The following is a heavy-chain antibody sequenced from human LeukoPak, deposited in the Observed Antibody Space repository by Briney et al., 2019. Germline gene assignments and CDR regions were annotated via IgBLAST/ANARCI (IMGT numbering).Heavy chain of an antibody. V-gene: IGHV3-7*01. CDR3: ARSRYYDILTGYYRGGDY. Sequence: GRSLRLSCAASGFTFSSYWMSWVRQAPGKGLEWVANIKQDGSEKYYVDSVKGRFTISRDNAKNSLYLQMNSLRAEDTAVYYCARSRYYDILTGYYRGGDYWGQGTLVTVSS. CDR1: GFTFSSYW. J-gene: IGHJ4*02. D-gene: IGHD3-9*01. CDR2: IKQDGSEK.